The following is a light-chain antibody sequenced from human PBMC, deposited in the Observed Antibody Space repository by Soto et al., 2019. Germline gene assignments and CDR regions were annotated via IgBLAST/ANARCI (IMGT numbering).Light chain of an antibody. Sequence: QSALTQPPSASGSPGQSVAISCTGTSSDVGGYNYVSWYQQHPGKAPKLMIYEVSQRPSGVPHRFSGSKSGNTASLTASGRSAEGAAVYISGSYARTTDVFGTGTKVTVL. CDR1: SSDVGGYNY. J-gene: IGLJ1*01. CDR2: EVS. CDR3: GSYARTTDV. V-gene: IGLV2-8*01.